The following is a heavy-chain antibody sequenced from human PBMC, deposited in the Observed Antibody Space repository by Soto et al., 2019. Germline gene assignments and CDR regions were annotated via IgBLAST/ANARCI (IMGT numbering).Heavy chain of an antibody. J-gene: IGHJ5*02. V-gene: IGHV4-39*01. Sequence: PSETLSLTCTVSGGSITSSSYFWGWIRQPPGKGLEWIGSLYFSGNTYYNASLKSRVTISVDTSKNQVSLKLSSVTAADTAMYFCARRERYYGSPGWFDPWGPGTLVTVSS. CDR1: GGSITSSSYF. CDR2: LYFSGNT. D-gene: IGHD3-10*01. CDR3: ARRERYYGSPGWFDP.